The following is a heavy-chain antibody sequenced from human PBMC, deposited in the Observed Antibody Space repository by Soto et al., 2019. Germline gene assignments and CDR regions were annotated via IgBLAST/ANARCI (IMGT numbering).Heavy chain of an antibody. CDR3: AREGNLGRWLQPLDF. V-gene: IGHV3-7*01. D-gene: IGHD5-12*01. CDR2: INQGESEK. CDR1: GLTFSNYW. J-gene: IGHJ4*02. Sequence: PGGSLRLSCAASGLTFSNYWMSWVRQAPGKGLEWVANINQGESEKYYVDSVKGRFTISRDNARYSLHLQMNSLRVEDTAFYFCAREGNLGRWLQPLDFWGQGTLVTVSS.